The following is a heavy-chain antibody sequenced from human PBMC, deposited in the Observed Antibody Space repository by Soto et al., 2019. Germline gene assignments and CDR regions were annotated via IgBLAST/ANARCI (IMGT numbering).Heavy chain of an antibody. D-gene: IGHD4-17*01. CDR2: ILPIVDAT. V-gene: IGHV1-69*12. J-gene: IGHJ4*03. CDR3: PGAPPHVDGDPEDSEI. CDR1: GGTFSRHA. Sequence: QVQLVQSGTEVKKPGSSVKVSCKASGGTFSRHAVNWVRQAPGQGLEWMGAILPIVDATNDAQKFQDRVTDTADESTGTVYMEYGSLSSEDTAGDFYPGAPPHVDGDPEDSEIWGQGTLVIVSS.